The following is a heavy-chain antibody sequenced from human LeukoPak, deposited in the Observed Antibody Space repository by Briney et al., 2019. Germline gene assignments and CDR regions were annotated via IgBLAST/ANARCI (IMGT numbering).Heavy chain of an antibody. CDR1: GFTFSSYS. V-gene: IGHV3-21*01. CDR2: ISSSSRYI. Sequence: GGSLRLSCAASGFTFSSYSIYWVRQAPGKGLEWVSSISSSSRYINYADSVKGRFTISRDNAKNSLYLQMNSLRAEDTAVYYCARDSGWGGYYMPLGPDYWGQGTLVTVSS. J-gene: IGHJ4*02. CDR3: ARDSGWGGYYMPLGPDY. D-gene: IGHD3-3*01.